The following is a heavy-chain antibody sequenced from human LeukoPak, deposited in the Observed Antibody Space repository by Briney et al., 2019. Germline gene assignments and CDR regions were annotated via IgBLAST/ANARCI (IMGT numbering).Heavy chain of an antibody. CDR1: GFTFSSYA. V-gene: IGHV3-30-3*01. D-gene: IGHD6-13*01. Sequence: GRSLRLTCAASGFTFSSYAMHWVRQAPGKGLEWVAVISYDGSNKYYADSVKGRFTISRDNSKNTLYLQMNSLRAEDTAVYYCARDNREQQLVPPTFDYWGQGTLVTVSS. J-gene: IGHJ4*02. CDR2: ISYDGSNK. CDR3: ARDNREQQLVPPTFDY.